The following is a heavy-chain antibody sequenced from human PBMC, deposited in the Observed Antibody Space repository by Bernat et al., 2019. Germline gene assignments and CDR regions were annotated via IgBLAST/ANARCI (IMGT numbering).Heavy chain of an antibody. CDR2: INIDGSRT. V-gene: IGHV3-74*01. J-gene: IGHJ4*02. CDR3: ASLDCYDHTCNDF. Sequence: EVQLVESGGGLVQPGGSLRLSCVASGFTFSNNWMQWVRQAPGKGPVWVSHINIDGSRTDYADSVKGRFNISRDNAKNTLYLQLNSLRAEDTAVYYCASLDCYDHTCNDFWGQGTLVTVSS. CDR1: GFTFSNNW. D-gene: IGHD3-16*01.